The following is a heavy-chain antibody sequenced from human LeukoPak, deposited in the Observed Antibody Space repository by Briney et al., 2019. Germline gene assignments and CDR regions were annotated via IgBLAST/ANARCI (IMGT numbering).Heavy chain of an antibody. CDR1: GFIFSRYP. J-gene: IGHJ4*02. V-gene: IGHV3-21*01. CDR3: ARDWVYKIDY. D-gene: IGHD5-24*01. CDR2: ISGDSSYI. Sequence: GGSLRLSCAASGFIFSRYPLNWVRQAPGKGLEWVSTISGDSSYIQYADSVKGRFTISRDNTKNSLFLQMNSLRVEDTAVYYCARDWVYKIDYWGRGTLVTVSS.